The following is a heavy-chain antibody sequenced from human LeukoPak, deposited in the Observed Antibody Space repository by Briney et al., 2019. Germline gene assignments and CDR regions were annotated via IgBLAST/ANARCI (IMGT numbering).Heavy chain of an antibody. CDR2: INGSGSFT. D-gene: IGHD3-22*01. J-gene: IGHJ4*02. V-gene: IGHV3-23*05. CDR3: AKLRPMIVVVITTYFDY. CDR1: GFTFSNYV. Sequence: GGSLRLSCAASGFTFSNYVMGWVRQDPGKGLQWVSIINGSGSFTSYADSVKGRFTISRDNSKNTLYLQMNSLRAEDAAVYYCAKLRPMIVVVITTYFDYWGQGTLVTVSS.